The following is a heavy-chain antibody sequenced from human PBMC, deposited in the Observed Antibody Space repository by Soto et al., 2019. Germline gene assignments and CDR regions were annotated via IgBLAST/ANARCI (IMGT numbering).Heavy chain of an antibody. CDR3: AREGLFGRYGSADY. Sequence: PGGSLRLSCAASGFTFSSYEMNWVRQAPGKGLEWVSYISSSGSTIYYADSVKGRFTISRDNAKNSLYLQMNSLRAEDTAVYHCAREGLFGRYGSADYWGQGTLVTVS. J-gene: IGHJ4*02. CDR1: GFTFSSYE. D-gene: IGHD3-10*01. CDR2: ISSSGSTI. V-gene: IGHV3-48*03.